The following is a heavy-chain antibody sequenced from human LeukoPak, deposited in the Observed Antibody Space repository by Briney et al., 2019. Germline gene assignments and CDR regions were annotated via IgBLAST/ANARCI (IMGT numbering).Heavy chain of an antibody. D-gene: IGHD3-3*01. Sequence: GGSLRLSCAASGFTFRSYSMNWVRQAPGKGLEWISYISSTGSTIYYADSVEGRFTISRDNAKNLLYLQMNSLRAEETALYYCAKGSGYPDYWGQGTLVTVSS. J-gene: IGHJ4*02. CDR3: AKGSGYPDY. CDR2: ISSTGSTI. V-gene: IGHV3-48*01. CDR1: GFTFRSYS.